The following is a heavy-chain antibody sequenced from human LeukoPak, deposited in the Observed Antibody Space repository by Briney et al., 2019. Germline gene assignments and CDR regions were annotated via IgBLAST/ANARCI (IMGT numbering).Heavy chain of an antibody. J-gene: IGHJ4*02. CDR2: INPNSGGT. CDR1: GYTFTGYY. CDR3: ARVGYCSSTSCSYFDY. D-gene: IGHD2-2*01. V-gene: IGHV1-2*02. Sequence: ASVKVSCKASGYTFTGYYMHWVRQAPGQGLEWMGWINPNSGGTNYAQKFQGRVTMTRDTSISTAYMELCRLRSDDTAVYYCARVGYCSSTSCSYFDYWGQGTLVTVSS.